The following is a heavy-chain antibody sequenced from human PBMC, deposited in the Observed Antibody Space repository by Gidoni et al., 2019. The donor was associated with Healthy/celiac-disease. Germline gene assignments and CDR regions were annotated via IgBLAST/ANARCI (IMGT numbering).Heavy chain of an antibody. CDR2: IWYDGSNK. CDR3: AGVVAAPIGPNYYYYYGMDV. V-gene: IGHV3-33*01. J-gene: IGHJ6*02. CDR1: GFTFSSYG. Sequence: QVQLVESGGGVVQPGRSLRLSCAASGFTFSSYGMHWVRQAPGQGLEWVAVIWYDGSNKSYADSVKGRFTISRDNSKNTLYLQMNSLRAEDTAVYYCAGVVAAPIGPNYYYYYGMDVWGQGTTVTVSS. D-gene: IGHD2-15*01.